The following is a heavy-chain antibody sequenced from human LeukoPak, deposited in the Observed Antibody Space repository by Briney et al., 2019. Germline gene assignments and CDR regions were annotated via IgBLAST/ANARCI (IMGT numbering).Heavy chain of an antibody. CDR1: GFTVSSNY. CDR3: ARLPTQYYYYGMDV. D-gene: IGHD2-15*01. CDR2: IYSGGST. J-gene: IGHJ6*02. V-gene: IGHV3-53*01. Sequence: GGSLRLSCAASGFTVSSNYMSWVRQAPGKGLEWVSVIYSGGSTYYADSVKGRFTISRDNSKNTLYLQMNSLRAEDTAVYYCARLPTQYYYYGMDVWGQGTTVTVSS.